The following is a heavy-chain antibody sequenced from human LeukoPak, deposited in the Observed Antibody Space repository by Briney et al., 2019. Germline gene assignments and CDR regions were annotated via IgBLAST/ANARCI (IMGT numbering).Heavy chain of an antibody. D-gene: IGHD3-22*01. Sequence: ASVKVSCKVSGYTLTELSMHWVRQAPGKGLEWMGGFDPEDGEAIYAQKFQGRVTMTEDTSTDTAYMELSSLRSEDTAVYYCATPTYYYDSSGYYWGQGTLVTVSS. V-gene: IGHV1-24*01. CDR2: FDPEDGEA. J-gene: IGHJ4*02. CDR1: GYTLTELS. CDR3: ATPTYYYDSSGYY.